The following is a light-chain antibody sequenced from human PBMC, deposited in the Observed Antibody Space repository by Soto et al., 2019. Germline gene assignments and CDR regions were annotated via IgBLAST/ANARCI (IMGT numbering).Light chain of an antibody. Sequence: DLQMTQSPSTLSASVGDRVTITCRASQSISSWLALYQQKPGQAPKLLIYKASSLESGVPSRFIGIGSSTDITLTISSLQPDDFATYYCQQYNSYLRTFGQGTKVDIK. J-gene: IGKJ1*01. V-gene: IGKV1-5*03. CDR2: KAS. CDR1: QSISSW. CDR3: QQYNSYLRT.